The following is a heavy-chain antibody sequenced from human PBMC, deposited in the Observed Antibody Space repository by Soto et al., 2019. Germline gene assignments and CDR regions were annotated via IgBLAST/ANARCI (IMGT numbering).Heavy chain of an antibody. CDR1: GGTFIGYY. CDR2: INHRGST. D-gene: IGHD3-16*02. CDR3: ARGKLSDYVWGSYRYHFDY. J-gene: IGHJ4*02. Sequence: MSLTYAVSGGTFIGYYCSWTRPPPGSLLEWIGEINHRGSTNYNPSLKSRVTISVDTSKNQFSLKLSSVTAADTAVYYCARGKLSDYVWGSYRYHFDYWGQGNVVTVSS. V-gene: IGHV4-34*01.